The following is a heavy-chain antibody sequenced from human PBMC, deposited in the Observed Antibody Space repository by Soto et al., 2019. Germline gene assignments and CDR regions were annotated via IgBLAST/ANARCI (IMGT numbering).Heavy chain of an antibody. J-gene: IGHJ6*02. Sequence: GGSLRLSXAASGFTVSSNYMSWVRQAPGKGLEWVSVIYSGGSTYYADSVKGRFTISRDNSKNTLYLQMNSLRAEDTAVYYCARDKGGGSSSFYYYGMDVWGQGTTVTVSS. V-gene: IGHV3-53*01. D-gene: IGHD6-6*01. CDR1: GFTVSSNY. CDR2: IYSGGST. CDR3: ARDKGGGSSSFYYYGMDV.